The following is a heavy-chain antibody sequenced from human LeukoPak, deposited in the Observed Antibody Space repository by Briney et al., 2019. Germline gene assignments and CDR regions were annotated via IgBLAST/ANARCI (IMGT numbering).Heavy chain of an antibody. CDR1: GFTFSSYG. J-gene: IGHJ4*02. CDR2: VSGSGGST. V-gene: IGHV3-23*01. Sequence: GGTLRLSCAASGFTFSSYGMSWVRQAPGKGLEWVSAVSGSGGSTYYADSVKGRFTISRDNSKNTLYLQMNSLRAEDTAVYYCAKDFNPRYSSGWFFDYWGQGTLVTVSS. D-gene: IGHD6-19*01. CDR3: AKDFNPRYSSGWFFDY.